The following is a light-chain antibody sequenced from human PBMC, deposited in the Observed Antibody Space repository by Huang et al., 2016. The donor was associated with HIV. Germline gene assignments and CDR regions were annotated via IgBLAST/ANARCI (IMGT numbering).Light chain of an antibody. Sequence: EIVLTQSPATLSSSPGERATLSCRASQSFSNYLALFPHKPCQAPRLLIYDASNRASDISARFSGSGSGTDITLTIKSLEPEDYEIYYCQQRSNWPPTYTFGRGTKLEIK. J-gene: IGKJ2*01. CDR1: QSFSNY. V-gene: IGKV3-11*01. CDR3: QQRSNWPPTYT. CDR2: DAS.